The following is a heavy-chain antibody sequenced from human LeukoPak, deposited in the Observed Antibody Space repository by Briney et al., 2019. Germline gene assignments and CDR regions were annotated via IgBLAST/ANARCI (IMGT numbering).Heavy chain of an antibody. CDR1: GYTFTSYA. V-gene: IGHV1-3*01. J-gene: IGHJ4*02. CDR3: ARSPIPYDFWSGYFLAFDY. D-gene: IGHD3-3*01. CDR2: INAGNGNT. Sequence: ASVKVSCKASGYTFTSYAMHWVHQAPGQRLEWMGWINAGNGNTKYSQKFQGRVTITRDTSASTAYMELSSLRSEDTAVYYCARSPIPYDFWSGYFLAFDYWGQGTLVTVSS.